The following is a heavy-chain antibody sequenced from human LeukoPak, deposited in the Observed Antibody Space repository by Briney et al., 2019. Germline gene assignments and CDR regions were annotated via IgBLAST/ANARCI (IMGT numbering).Heavy chain of an antibody. CDR3: ARVRMEWLFRWFAFDI. Sequence: SETLSLTCTVSGGSISSYYWSWIRQPPGKGLEWIGYIYYSGSTNYNPSLKSRVTISVDTSKNQFSLKLSSVTAADTAVYYSARVRMEWLFRWFAFDIWGQGTMVTVSS. J-gene: IGHJ3*02. CDR2: IYYSGST. CDR1: GGSISSYY. V-gene: IGHV4-59*01. D-gene: IGHD3-3*01.